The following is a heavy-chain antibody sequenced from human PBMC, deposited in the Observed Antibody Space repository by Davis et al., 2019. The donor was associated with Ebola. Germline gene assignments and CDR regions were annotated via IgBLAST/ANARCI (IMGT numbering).Heavy chain of an antibody. J-gene: IGHJ6*02. Sequence: SETLSLTCAVYGGSFSGYYWSWIRQPPGKGLEWIGEINHSGSTNYNPSLNSRVTISVDTSKNQFSLKLSSVTAADTAVYYCARHERDDYGDYVVNYYYYGMDVWGQGTTVTVSS. CDR3: ARHERDDYGDYVVNYYYYGMDV. CDR2: INHSGST. D-gene: IGHD4-17*01. V-gene: IGHV4-34*01. CDR1: GGSFSGYY.